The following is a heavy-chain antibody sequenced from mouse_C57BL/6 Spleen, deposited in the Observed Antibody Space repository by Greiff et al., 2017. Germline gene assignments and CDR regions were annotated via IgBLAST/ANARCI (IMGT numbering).Heavy chain of an antibody. CDR1: GYTFTDYE. CDR2: IDPETGGT. V-gene: IGHV1-15*01. J-gene: IGHJ4*01. CDR3: TRGRDAMDY. Sequence: VKLQESGAELVRPGASVTLSCKASGYTFTDYEMHWVKQTPVHGLELIGAIDPETGGTAYNQKFKGKAILTADKSSSTAYMELRSLTSEDSAVYYCTRGRDAMDYWGQGTSVTVSS.